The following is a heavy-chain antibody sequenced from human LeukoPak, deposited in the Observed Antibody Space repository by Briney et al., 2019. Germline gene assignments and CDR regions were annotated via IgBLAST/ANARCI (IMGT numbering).Heavy chain of an antibody. CDR3: ARFSESYYDYVWGSYRFGHRPFDY. CDR2: INPNSGGT. D-gene: IGHD3-16*02. V-gene: IGHV1-2*02. CDR1: GYTFTGYY. Sequence: GASVKVSCKASGYTFTGYYMHWVRQAPGQGLEWMGWINPNSGGTNYAQKLQGRVTMTTDTSTSTAYMELRSLRSDDTAVYYCARFSESYYDYVWGSYRFGHRPFDYWGQGTLVTVSS. J-gene: IGHJ4*02.